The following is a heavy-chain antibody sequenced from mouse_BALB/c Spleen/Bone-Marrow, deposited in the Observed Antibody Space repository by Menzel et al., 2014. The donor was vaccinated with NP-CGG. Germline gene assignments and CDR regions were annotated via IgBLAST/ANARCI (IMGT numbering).Heavy chain of an antibody. CDR2: IHPNTDNT. CDR1: GNTFTSSW. CDR3: ARHHRYAYYFDY. D-gene: IGHD2-14*01. J-gene: IGHJ2*01. Sequence: QVQLQQSGSVLVRPGASVKLSCKASGNTFTSSWMHWAKQRPGQGLEWIGEIHPNTDNTNYDKKFKGKATLTVDTSSSTAYVDLSSLTSEDSAVYYCARHHRYAYYFDYWGQGTTLTVSS. V-gene: IGHV1S130*01.